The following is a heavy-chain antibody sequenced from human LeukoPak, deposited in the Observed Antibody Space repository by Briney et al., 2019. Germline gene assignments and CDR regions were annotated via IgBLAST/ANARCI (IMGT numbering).Heavy chain of an antibody. CDR2: INYNGEIT. D-gene: IGHD1-14*01. Sequence: KSSETLSLTCAVPGGSFSGYLWSWLRQPPGKGLEWVGEINYNGEITNYNPSLKSRVTISIDKSKNRFSLKLTSVTAADTAVYYCTRSGLTGMRKYPRADYYYYGMDAWGQGTAVTVSS. CDR1: GGSFSGYL. J-gene: IGHJ6*02. CDR3: TRSGLTGMRKYPRADYYYYGMDA. V-gene: IGHV4-34*01.